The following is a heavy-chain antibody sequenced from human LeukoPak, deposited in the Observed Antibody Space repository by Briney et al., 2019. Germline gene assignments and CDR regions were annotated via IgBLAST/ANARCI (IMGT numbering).Heavy chain of an antibody. D-gene: IGHD6-13*01. J-gene: IGHJ4*02. Sequence: PSETLSLTCSVSGGSITSSSYYWAWIRQPPEKGLEWIGSIYYTGGTSYSPSLKSRVTISVDTSKNQFSLKMSSVTAADTAVYYCARHHGKQQLILYWGQGTLVTVSS. CDR3: ARHHGKQQLILY. CDR2: IYYTGGT. V-gene: IGHV4-39*01. CDR1: GGSITSSSYY.